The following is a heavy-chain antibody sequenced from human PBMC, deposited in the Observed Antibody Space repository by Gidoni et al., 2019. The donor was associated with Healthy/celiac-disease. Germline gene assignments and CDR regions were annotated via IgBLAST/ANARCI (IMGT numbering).Heavy chain of an antibody. CDR3: ARISGELELPESYWYFDL. CDR2: IYHSGST. Sequence: QVQLQESGPGLVKPSGTLSLTCAVSGGSISSSNWWSWVRQPPGKGLEWIGEIYHSGSTNYNPSLKSRVTISVDKSKNQFSLKLSSVTAADTAVYYCARISGELELPESYWYFDLWGRGTLVTVSS. J-gene: IGHJ2*01. CDR1: GGSISSSNW. V-gene: IGHV4-4*02. D-gene: IGHD1-7*01.